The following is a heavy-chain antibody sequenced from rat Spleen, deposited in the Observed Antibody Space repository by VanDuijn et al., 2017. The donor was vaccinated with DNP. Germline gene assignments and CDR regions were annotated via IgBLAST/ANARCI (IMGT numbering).Heavy chain of an antibody. V-gene: IGHV5-29*01. J-gene: IGHJ2*01. D-gene: IGHD1-10*01. CDR3: TTGQLLDY. CDR1: GLTFSNYG. CDR2: ISYDGSTT. Sequence: EVQLVESGGGLVQPGRSLKLSCEASGLTFSNYGMAWVRQAPTRGLEWVATISYDGSTTNYRDSVKGRFTISRDNAKSTLYLQMDSLRSEDTATYYCTTGQLLDYWGQGVMVTVSS.